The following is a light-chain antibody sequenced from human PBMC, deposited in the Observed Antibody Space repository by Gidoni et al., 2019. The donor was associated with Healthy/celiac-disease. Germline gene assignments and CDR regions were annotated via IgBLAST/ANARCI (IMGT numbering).Light chain of an antibody. CDR1: QSISSY. CDR2: AAS. J-gene: IGKJ2*01. V-gene: IGKV1-39*01. CDR3: QQGYSTPYT. Sequence: DIQMTHSPSSLSASVGDRVTITCRASQSISSYLNWYQQKPGKAPKLLIYAASSLQSGVPSRFSGSGSGTDFTLTISSQQPEDFATYYYQQGYSTPYTFGQGTKLEIK.